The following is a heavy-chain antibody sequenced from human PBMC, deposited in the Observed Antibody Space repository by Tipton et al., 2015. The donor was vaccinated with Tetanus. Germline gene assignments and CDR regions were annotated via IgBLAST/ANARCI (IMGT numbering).Heavy chain of an antibody. Sequence: TLSLTCTVSGGSISSGGYYWSWIRQHPGKGLEWIGYIYYSGSTYYNPSLKSRVTISVDTSKNQFSLKLSSVTAADTAVYYCARGDSSVYYCVGGNDAFDIWGQGTMVPVSS. V-gene: IGHV4-31*03. CDR3: ARGDSSVYYCVGGNDAFDI. J-gene: IGHJ3*02. CDR1: GGSISSGGYY. CDR2: IYYSGST. D-gene: IGHD3-22*01.